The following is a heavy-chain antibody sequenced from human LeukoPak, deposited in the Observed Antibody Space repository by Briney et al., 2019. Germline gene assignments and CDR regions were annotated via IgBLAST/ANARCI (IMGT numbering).Heavy chain of an antibody. D-gene: IGHD3-22*01. CDR3: ARNTNYYDSSGYWFDP. J-gene: IGHJ5*02. CDR2: IYHSGST. Sequence: SETLSLTCAVSGGSISSGGYPWSWIRQPPGKGLEWIGYIYHSGSTYYNPSLKSRVTISVDRSKNQFSLKLSSVTAADTAVYYCARNTNYYDSSGYWFDPWGQGTLVTVSS. V-gene: IGHV4-30-2*01. CDR1: GGSISSGGYP.